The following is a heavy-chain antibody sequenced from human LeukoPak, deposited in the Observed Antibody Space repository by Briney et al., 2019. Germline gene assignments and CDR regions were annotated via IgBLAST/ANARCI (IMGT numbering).Heavy chain of an antibody. CDR1: GGSISSYY. V-gene: IGHV4-59*01. Sequence: SETLSLTCTVSGGSISSYYWSWIRHPPGKGLECIGYIYYRGSNNYHPSLKSRVTISVDTSKNQFSLKLSSVTAADTAVYYCAGGYSYGSTYYYMDVWGKGTTVTISS. CDR3: AGGYSYGSTYYYMDV. D-gene: IGHD5-18*01. J-gene: IGHJ6*03. CDR2: IYYRGSN.